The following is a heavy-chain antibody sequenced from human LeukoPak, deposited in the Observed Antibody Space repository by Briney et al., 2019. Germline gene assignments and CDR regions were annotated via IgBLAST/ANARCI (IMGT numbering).Heavy chain of an antibody. CDR1: GYTFTIYG. Sequence: ASLRVSSTPSGYTFTIYGISWVRPAPGQGLEWMGWISAYIGNTKYAQKLQGGVTMTTDTSTSTAYMELRSLRSDDTAVYYCARDLSSVTMVRGVIPYYYYYGMDVWGQGTTVTVSS. CDR3: ARDLSSVTMVRGVIPYYYYYGMDV. V-gene: IGHV1-18*01. J-gene: IGHJ6*02. D-gene: IGHD3-10*01. CDR2: ISAYIGNT.